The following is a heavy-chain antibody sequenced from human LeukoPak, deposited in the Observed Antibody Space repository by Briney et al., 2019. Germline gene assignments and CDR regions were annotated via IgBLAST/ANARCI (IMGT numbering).Heavy chain of an antibody. CDR3: ARSLWPEDY. V-gene: IGHV3-7*01. CDR2: INQDGNSQ. J-gene: IGHJ4*02. D-gene: IGHD2-21*01. Sequence: PGGSLRLSCEASGFVFSSYWASWVRQAPGKGLEWVANINQDGNSQNYVDSVRGRFTISKDNAKNSVYLQMNSLRAEDTAVYYCARSLWPEDYWGQGILVTVSS. CDR1: GFVFSSYW.